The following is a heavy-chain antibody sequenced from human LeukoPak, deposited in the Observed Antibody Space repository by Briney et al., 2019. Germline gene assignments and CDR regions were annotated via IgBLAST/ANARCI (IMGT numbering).Heavy chain of an antibody. D-gene: IGHD5-18*01. CDR1: GFTFSSYA. CDR3: PKIGDKAMADSFDY. Sequence: PGGSLRLSCAASGFTFSSYAMSWVRQAPGKGLEWVSAISGSGGSTYYADSVKGRFTISRDNSKNTLYLQMNSLTAEDTAVYYCPKIGDKAMADSFDYWGQGTLLTVSS. J-gene: IGHJ4*02. V-gene: IGHV3-23*01. CDR2: ISGSGGST.